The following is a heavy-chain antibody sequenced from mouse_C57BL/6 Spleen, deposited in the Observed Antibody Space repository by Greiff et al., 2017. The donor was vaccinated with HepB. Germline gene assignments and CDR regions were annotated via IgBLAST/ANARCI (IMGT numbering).Heavy chain of an antibody. V-gene: IGHV7-3*01. J-gene: IGHJ4*01. CDR1: GFTFTDYY. D-gene: IGHD1-1*01. CDR2: IRNKANGYTT. CDR3: ARLDYGSSYGAMDY. Sequence: EVKLMESGGGLVQPGGSLSLSCAASGFTFTDYYMSWVRQPPGKALEWLGFIRNKANGYTTEYSASVKGRFTISRDNSQSILYLQMNALRAEDSATYYCARLDYGSSYGAMDYWGQGTSVTVSS.